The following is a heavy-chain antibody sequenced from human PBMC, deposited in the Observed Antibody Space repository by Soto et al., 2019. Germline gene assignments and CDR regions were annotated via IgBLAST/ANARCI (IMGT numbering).Heavy chain of an antibody. Sequence: QVQLVQSGAEVKKPGSSVKVSCKASGGTFSSYAISWVRQAPGQGLEWMGGIIPIFGTANYAQKFQGRVTITADKSTSTAYMELRSLRSEDTAVYYCARDRIPWDYKYYFEYWGQGTLVTVSS. D-gene: IGHD4-4*01. CDR2: IIPIFGTA. CDR3: ARDRIPWDYKYYFEY. V-gene: IGHV1-69*06. J-gene: IGHJ4*02. CDR1: GGTFSSYA.